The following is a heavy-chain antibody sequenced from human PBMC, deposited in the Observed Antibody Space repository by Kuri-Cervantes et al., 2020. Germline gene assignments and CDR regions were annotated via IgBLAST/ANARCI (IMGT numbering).Heavy chain of an antibody. Sequence: SETLSLTCAVSGYSISSGYYWGWIRQPPGKGLEWIGSIHHSGSTYYNPSLKSRVTVSVDTSKNQFSLKVYSVTAADTAVYYCARYFGSWSYWVDPWGQGILVTVSS. V-gene: IGHV4-38-2*01. CDR2: IHHSGST. CDR1: GYSISSGYY. J-gene: IGHJ5*02. D-gene: IGHD1-26*01. CDR3: ARYFGSWSYWVDP.